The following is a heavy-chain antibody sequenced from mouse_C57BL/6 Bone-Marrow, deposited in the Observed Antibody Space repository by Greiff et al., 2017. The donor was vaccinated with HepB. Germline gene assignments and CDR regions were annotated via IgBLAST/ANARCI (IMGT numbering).Heavy chain of an antibody. D-gene: IGHD4-1*01. Sequence: VQLQESGAELARPGASVKMSCKASGYTFTSYTMHWVKQRPGQGLEWIGYINPSSGYTKYNQKFKDKATLTADKSSSTAYMQLSSLTSEDSAVYYCARSLGRDYWGQGTTLTVSS. CDR2: INPSSGYT. CDR3: ARSLGRDY. J-gene: IGHJ2*01. CDR1: GYTFTSYT. V-gene: IGHV1-4*01.